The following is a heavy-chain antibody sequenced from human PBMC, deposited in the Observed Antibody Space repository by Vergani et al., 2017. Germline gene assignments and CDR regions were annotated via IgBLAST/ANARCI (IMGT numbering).Heavy chain of an antibody. J-gene: IGHJ6*02. CDR1: GFTFSSYS. V-gene: IGHV3-21*01. Sequence: EVQLVESGGGLVKPGGSLRLSCAASGFTFSSYSMNWVRQAPGKGLEWVSSISSSSSYIYYADSVKGRFTISRDKAKNSLYLQMNSLRAEDTAVYYCARDSSSGYYFAEGYYYYGMDVWGQGTTVTVSS. CDR3: ARDSSSGYYFAEGYYYYGMDV. CDR2: ISSSSSYI. D-gene: IGHD3-22*01.